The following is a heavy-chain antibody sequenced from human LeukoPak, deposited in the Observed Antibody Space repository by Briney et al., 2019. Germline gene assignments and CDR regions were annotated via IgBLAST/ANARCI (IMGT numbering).Heavy chain of an antibody. CDR2: IIPIFGTA. CDR1: GGTFSSYA. CDR3: ARVAAAGGRYLYYFDY. Sequence: SVKVSCKASGGTFSSYAISWVRQAPGQGLEWMGGIIPIFGTANYAQKFQGRVTITTDESTSTAYMELSSLRSEDTAVYYCARVAAAGGRYLYYFDYWGQGTLVTVSS. V-gene: IGHV1-69*05. J-gene: IGHJ4*02. D-gene: IGHD6-13*01.